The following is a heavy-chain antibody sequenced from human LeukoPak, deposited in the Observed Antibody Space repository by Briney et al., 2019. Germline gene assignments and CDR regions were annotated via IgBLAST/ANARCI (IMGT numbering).Heavy chain of an antibody. D-gene: IGHD3-22*01. V-gene: IGHV3-74*01. CDR2: INSDGSST. Sequence: PGGSLRLSCAASGFTFSSYSMNWVRQAPGKGPVWVSRINSDGSSTGYADSVKGRFTISRDNAKNTLYLQMSSLRAEDTAVYYCGGSGSLFDYWGQGTLVTVSS. CDR3: GGSGSLFDY. J-gene: IGHJ4*02. CDR1: GFTFSSYS.